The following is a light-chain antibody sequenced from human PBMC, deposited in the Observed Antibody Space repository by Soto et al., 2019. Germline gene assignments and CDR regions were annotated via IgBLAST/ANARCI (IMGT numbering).Light chain of an antibody. CDR3: QQYNNLRQGLT. CDR2: DAS. CDR1: QDISNY. Sequence: DIQMTQSPSSLSASVGDRVTITCQASQDISNYLNWYQQKPGKAPKLLIYDASNLEAGVPSRFSGSGSGTDFTFTISSLQPEDIATYYCQQYNNLRQGLTFGGGTKVEIK. V-gene: IGKV1-33*01. J-gene: IGKJ4*01.